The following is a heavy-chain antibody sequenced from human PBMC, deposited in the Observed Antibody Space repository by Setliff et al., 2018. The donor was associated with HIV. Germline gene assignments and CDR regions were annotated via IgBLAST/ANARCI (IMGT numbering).Heavy chain of an antibody. V-gene: IGHV1-8*02. D-gene: IGHD6-13*01. Sequence: ASVKVSCKASGYTFTSYDINWVRQATGQGLEWMGWMMPSSGNTGYAQKFQGRLTMTRNTSISTAYMELSSLRSDDTAMYYCATDPGYSSTWYSESFQHWGQGTVVTVSS. CDR2: MMPSSGNT. CDR1: GYTFTSYD. J-gene: IGHJ1*01. CDR3: ATDPGYSSTWYSESFQH.